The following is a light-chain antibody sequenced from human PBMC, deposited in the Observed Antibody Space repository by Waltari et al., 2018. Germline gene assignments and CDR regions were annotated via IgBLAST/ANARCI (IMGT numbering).Light chain of an antibody. CDR2: GAF. CDR1: QSVSADY. V-gene: IGKV3-20*01. Sequence: ENVLTQSPGTLSLSPGDRVTLSCRASQSVSADYLAWYHQKPGQAPRLLIFGAFNRAAGIPDRFSGSGSGTDFTLTISRPEPEDFAVYYCQQYGSSPRTFGQGTKVELK. CDR3: QQYGSSPRT. J-gene: IGKJ1*01.